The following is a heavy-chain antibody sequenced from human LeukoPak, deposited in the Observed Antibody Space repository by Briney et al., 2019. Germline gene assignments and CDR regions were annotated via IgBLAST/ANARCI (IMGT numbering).Heavy chain of an antibody. V-gene: IGHV3-11*06. J-gene: IGHJ4*02. D-gene: IGHD2-2*01. CDR1: GFTFSDYY. CDR2: ISSSSSYI. CDR3: ARDDCSSTSCLFDY. Sequence: PGGSLRLSCAASGFTFSDYYMSWIRQAPGKGLEWVSSISSSSSYIYYADSVKGRFTISRDNAKNSLYLQMNSLRAEDTAVYYCARDDCSSTSCLFDYWGQGTLVTVSS.